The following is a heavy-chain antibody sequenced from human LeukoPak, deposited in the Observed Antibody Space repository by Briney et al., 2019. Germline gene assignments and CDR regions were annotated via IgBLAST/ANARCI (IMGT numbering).Heavy chain of an antibody. D-gene: IGHD6-13*01. V-gene: IGHV1-2*06. J-gene: IGHJ4*02. Sequence: ASVKVSCKASGYTFTGYHIHWVRQAPGQGLEWMGRINPYSGDTNFAQKFPGRVTMTRDTSITTAYMDLSSLTPDDMAVYFCARDQGSLTRSWYTGYWGQGTQVTVSS. CDR1: GYTFTGYH. CDR3: ARDQGSLTRSWYTGY. CDR2: INPYSGDT.